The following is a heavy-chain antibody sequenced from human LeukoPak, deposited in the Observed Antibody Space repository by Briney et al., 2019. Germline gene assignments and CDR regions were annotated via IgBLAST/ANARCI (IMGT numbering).Heavy chain of an antibody. CDR3: AKDSEFVVAAIFDY. D-gene: IGHD2-15*01. V-gene: IGHV3-43*02. Sequence: GGSLRLSCAASGFTFDHYAMHWVRQAPGKGLEWVSLISGDGSTTYYADSVKGRFTISRDNSKDSLYLQMNSLKTEDTALYYCAKDSEFVVAAIFDYWGQGTLVTVST. CDR1: GFTFDHYA. CDR2: ISGDGSTT. J-gene: IGHJ4*02.